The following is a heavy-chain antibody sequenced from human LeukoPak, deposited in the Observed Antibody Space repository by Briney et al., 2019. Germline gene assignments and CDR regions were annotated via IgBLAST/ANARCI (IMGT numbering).Heavy chain of an antibody. CDR2: INHSGST. V-gene: IGHV4-34*01. CDR1: GGSFSGYY. J-gene: IGHJ5*02. D-gene: IGHD3-16*01. CDR3: ASSSMISHWFDP. Sequence: PSETLSLTCAVYGGSFSGYYWSWIRQPPGKGLEWIGEINHSGSTNYNPSLKSRVTISVDTSKNQFSLKLSSVTAADTAVYYCASSSMISHWFDPWGQGTLVTVSS.